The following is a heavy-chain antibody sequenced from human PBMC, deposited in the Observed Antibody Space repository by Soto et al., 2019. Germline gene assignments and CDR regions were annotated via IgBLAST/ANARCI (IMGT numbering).Heavy chain of an antibody. CDR1: GESITGDNW. CDR2: IHHSGAT. Sequence: QVQLQESGPGLVQPSGTLSLTCAVSGESITGDNWWSWVRQPPGKGLEWIGEIHHSGATNYNPSLKXXAXIXADKSKNQLFLKLNSVTAADPAMFYCATQGFYRMGVWGRGTTVTVSS. CDR3: ATQGFYRMGV. J-gene: IGHJ6*02. V-gene: IGHV4-4*02.